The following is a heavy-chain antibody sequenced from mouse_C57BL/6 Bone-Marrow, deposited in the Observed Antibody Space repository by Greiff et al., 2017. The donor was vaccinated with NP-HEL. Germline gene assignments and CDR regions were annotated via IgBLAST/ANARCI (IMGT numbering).Heavy chain of an antibody. Sequence: VQLQQPGAELVMPGASVKLSCKASGYTFTSYWMHWVKQRPGQGLEWIGEIDPSDSYTNYNQKFKGKSTLTVDKSSSTAYMQLSSLTSEDSAVYYCARDYYGSEDYWGQGTTLTVSS. J-gene: IGHJ2*01. CDR2: IDPSDSYT. V-gene: IGHV1-69*01. D-gene: IGHD1-1*01. CDR1: GYTFTSYW. CDR3: ARDYYGSEDY.